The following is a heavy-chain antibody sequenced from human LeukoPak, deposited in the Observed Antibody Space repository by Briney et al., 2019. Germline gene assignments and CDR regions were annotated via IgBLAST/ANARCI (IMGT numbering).Heavy chain of an antibody. D-gene: IGHD1-20*01. J-gene: IGHJ4*02. Sequence: PGESLRLSCAASGFTFSDYVMHWVRQAPGKGLEWVAFMQYDGSIKYYADSVKGRFTISRDNSKSMLYLQMNSLRGEDTAVYHCTEDIPGTPFNYWGQGTLVTVSS. CDR3: TEDIPGTPFNY. V-gene: IGHV3-30*02. CDR2: MQYDGSIK. CDR1: GFTFSDYV.